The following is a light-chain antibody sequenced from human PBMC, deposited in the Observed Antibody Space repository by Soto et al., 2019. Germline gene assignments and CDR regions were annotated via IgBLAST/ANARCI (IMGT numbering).Light chain of an antibody. CDR3: HSRA. CDR2: DAS. J-gene: IGKJ5*01. V-gene: IGKV1-5*01. CDR1: QSISRW. Sequence: DLQMTPSPSPLSSSVGGRVTITCRASQSISRWLAWYQQKPGKAPKLLIYDASTLESGVPSRFSGSGSETEFTLTISRLQPDDFATYFCHSRAFGQGTRLEIK.